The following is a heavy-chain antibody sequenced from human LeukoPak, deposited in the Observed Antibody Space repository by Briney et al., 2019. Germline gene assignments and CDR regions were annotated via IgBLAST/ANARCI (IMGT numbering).Heavy chain of an antibody. CDR2: INSDGSWT. J-gene: IGHJ4*02. D-gene: IGHD2/OR15-2a*01. V-gene: IGHV3-74*01. CDR1: GNYW. Sequence: GGSLRLSCAATGNYWMHWVRQAPGKGLVWVSHINSDGSWTSYADSVKGRFTISKDNAKNTVYLQMNNLRAEDTAVYYCVSFYEAYWGRGTLVTVSS. CDR3: VSFYEAY.